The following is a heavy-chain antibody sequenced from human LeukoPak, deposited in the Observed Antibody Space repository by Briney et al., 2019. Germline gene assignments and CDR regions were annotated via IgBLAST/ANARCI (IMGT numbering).Heavy chain of an antibody. J-gene: IGHJ3*02. Sequence: SVKVSCKASGGTFSSYAISWVRQAPGQGLEWMGRIIPILGIANYAQKFQGRVTITADKSTSTAYMELSRLRSDDTAVYYCARDSPLWTGAFDIWGQGTMVTVSS. CDR1: GGTFSSYA. D-gene: IGHD3/OR15-3a*01. V-gene: IGHV1-69*04. CDR2: IIPILGIA. CDR3: ARDSPLWTGAFDI.